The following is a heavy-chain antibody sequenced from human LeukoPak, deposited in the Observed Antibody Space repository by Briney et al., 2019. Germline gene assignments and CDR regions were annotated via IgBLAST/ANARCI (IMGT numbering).Heavy chain of an antibody. V-gene: IGHV4-39*01. CDR2: IYYSGST. J-gene: IGHJ4*02. D-gene: IGHD6-13*01. CDR3: ARHVPGIAAAGDYFDY. CDR1: GGSISSSSYY. Sequence: SETRSLTCTVSGGSISSSSYYWGWIRQPPGKGLEWIGSIYYSGSTYYNPSLKSRVTISVDTSKNQFSLKLSSVTAADTAVYYCARHVPGIAAAGDYFDYWGQGTLVTVSS.